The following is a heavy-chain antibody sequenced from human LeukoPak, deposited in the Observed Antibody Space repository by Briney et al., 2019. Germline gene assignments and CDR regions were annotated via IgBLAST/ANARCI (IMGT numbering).Heavy chain of an antibody. Sequence: GGSLRLSCTASGFTFSSYAMNWVRQAPGKGLEWVSAISGSGGSTYYADSVKGRFTISRDNSKNTLYLQMNSLRAEDTAVYYCAKDGSYYDSSGYIYYFDYWGQGTLVTVSS. J-gene: IGHJ4*02. CDR1: GFTFSSYA. V-gene: IGHV3-23*01. CDR2: ISGSGGST. CDR3: AKDGSYYDSSGYIYYFDY. D-gene: IGHD3-22*01.